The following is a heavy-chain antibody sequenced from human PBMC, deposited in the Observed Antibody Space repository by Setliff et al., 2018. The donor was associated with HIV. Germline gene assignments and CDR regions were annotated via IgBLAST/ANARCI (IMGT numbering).Heavy chain of an antibody. CDR1: GVDVNTYY. V-gene: IGHV4-4*07. J-gene: IGHJ4*02. D-gene: IGHD3-10*01. CDR2: TGTTGTT. Sequence: KPSETLSLTCNVSGVDVNTYYWSWIRQPAGKGLEWIGRTGTTGTTKNPSLKSRVTMSVDTSQNQFSLRLNSVTAADTAVYYCATDRGNFGWVRGKYFEYWGRGALVIVSS. CDR3: ATDRGNFGWVRGKYFEY.